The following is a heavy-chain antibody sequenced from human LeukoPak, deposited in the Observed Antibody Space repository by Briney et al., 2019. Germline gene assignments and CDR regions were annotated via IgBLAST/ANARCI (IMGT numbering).Heavy chain of an antibody. D-gene: IGHD2-2*01. CDR3: AKDVIVVPAALFGYFDY. Sequence: GGSLRLSCAASGFTFSGYAMSWVRQAPGKGLEWVSAISGSGGSTYYADSVKGRFTTSRDNSKNTLYQQMNSLRAEDTAVYYCAKDVIVVPAALFGYFDYWGQGTLVTVSS. J-gene: IGHJ4*02. CDR1: GFTFSGYA. CDR2: ISGSGGST. V-gene: IGHV3-23*01.